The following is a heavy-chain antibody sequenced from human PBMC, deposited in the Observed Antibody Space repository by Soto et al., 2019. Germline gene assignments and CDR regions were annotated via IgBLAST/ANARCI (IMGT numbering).Heavy chain of an antibody. J-gene: IGHJ6*02. CDR1: GGSISSYY. Sequence: SETLSLTCTVSGGSISSYYWSWIRQPPGKGLEWIGYIYYSGSTNYNPSLKSRVTISVDTSKNQFSLKLSSVTAADTAVYYCAIRDTAMGPAGGMDVWGQGTTVTVSS. CDR2: IYYSGST. CDR3: AIRDTAMGPAGGMDV. V-gene: IGHV4-59*01. D-gene: IGHD5-18*01.